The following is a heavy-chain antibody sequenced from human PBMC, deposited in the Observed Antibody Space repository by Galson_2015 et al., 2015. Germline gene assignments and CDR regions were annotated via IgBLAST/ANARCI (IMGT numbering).Heavy chain of an antibody. Sequence: SLRLSCAASGFTFSDYYMSWLCQAPGKGLEWASYISSSGTTIKYTDSVKGRFTISRDNAKNSLYLQMNSLRAEDTAVYYCAREGSSSDAFDVWGQGTMVTVSS. J-gene: IGHJ3*01. CDR1: GFTFSDYY. CDR2: ISSSGTTI. V-gene: IGHV3-11*01. CDR3: AREGSSSDAFDV. D-gene: IGHD6-19*01.